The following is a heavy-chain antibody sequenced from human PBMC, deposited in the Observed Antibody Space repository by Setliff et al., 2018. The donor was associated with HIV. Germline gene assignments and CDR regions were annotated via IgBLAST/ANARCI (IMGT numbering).Heavy chain of an antibody. J-gene: IGHJ4*02. V-gene: IGHV4-61*01. CDR2: IYYSGST. CDR3: ARVESGSSGRSLNY. Sequence: SETLSLPCTVSGGSVSSGSYYWSWIRQPPGKGLEWIGYIYYSGSTKHNPSLKSRVSISVDTSKSQFSLRLRSVTAADTAVYYCARVESGSSGRSLNYWGQGTLVTVSS. CDR1: GGSVSSGSYY. D-gene: IGHD3-10*01.